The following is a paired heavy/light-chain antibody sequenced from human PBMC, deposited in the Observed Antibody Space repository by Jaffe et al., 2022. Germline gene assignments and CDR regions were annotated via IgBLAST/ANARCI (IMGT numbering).Heavy chain of an antibody. Sequence: EVQLLESGGGLVQPGGSLRLSCAASGFTFSSYAMSWVRQAPGKGLEWVSAISGSGGSTYYADSVKGRFTISRDNSKNTLYLQMNSLRAEDTAVYYCAKGGNNWNYVPPTGYYMDVWGKGTTVTVSS. J-gene: IGHJ6*03. D-gene: IGHD1-7*01. CDR1: GFTFSSYA. CDR3: AKGGNNWNYVPPTGYYMDV. V-gene: IGHV3-23*01. CDR2: ISGSGGST.
Light chain of an antibody. Sequence: SYELTQPPSVSVSPGQTARITCSGDALPKKYAYWYQQKSGQAPVLVIYEDSKRPSGIPERFSGSSSGTMATLTISGAQVEDEADYYCYSTDSSGNHIRGVFGGGTKLTVL. V-gene: IGLV3-10*01. CDR1: ALPKKY. CDR3: YSTDSSGNHIRGV. CDR2: EDS. J-gene: IGLJ3*02.